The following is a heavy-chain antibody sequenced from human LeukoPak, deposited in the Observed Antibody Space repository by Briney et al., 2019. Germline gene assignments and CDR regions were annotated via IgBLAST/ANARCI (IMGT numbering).Heavy chain of an antibody. V-gene: IGHV4-39*01. CDR3: ATQDSSHY. J-gene: IGHJ4*02. CDR2: IRYSESA. CDR1: GDSVSSTNYY. Sequence: SGTLSLTCTVSGDSVSSTNYYWGWIRQPPGRGLEWIASIRYSESAYYSPSLKSRATISVDTSKNQFSLRLRSLTATDTAVDYCATQDSSHYWGQGTLVTVSS. D-gene: IGHD3-22*01.